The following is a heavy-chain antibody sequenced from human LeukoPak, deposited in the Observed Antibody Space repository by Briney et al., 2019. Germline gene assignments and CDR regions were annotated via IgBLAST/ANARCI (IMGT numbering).Heavy chain of an antibody. CDR3: ARDCPTASCYSGH. Sequence: ASVKVSCKASGYMFSNYGISWVRQAPGQGLEWMGWISAYNGSTNYAQKLQGRVTMTTDTSTSTAYIELRSLTFDDTAVYFCARDCPTASCYSGHWGQGTLVTVSS. CDR2: ISAYNGST. D-gene: IGHD2-2*01. CDR1: GYMFSNYG. V-gene: IGHV1-18*01. J-gene: IGHJ4*02.